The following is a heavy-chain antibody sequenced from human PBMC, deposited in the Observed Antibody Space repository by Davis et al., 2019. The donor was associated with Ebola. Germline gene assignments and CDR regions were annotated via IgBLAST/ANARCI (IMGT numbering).Heavy chain of an antibody. J-gene: IGHJ4*02. Sequence: SETLSLTCAVYGGSFSGYYWSWIRQPPGKGLEWIGEINHSGSTNYNPSLKSRVTISVDTSKNQFSLKLSSVTAADTAVYYCARGFVFCSGGSCATNFDYWGQGTLVTVSS. D-gene: IGHD2-15*01. CDR3: ARGFVFCSGGSCATNFDY. CDR1: GGSFSGYY. V-gene: IGHV4-34*01. CDR2: INHSGST.